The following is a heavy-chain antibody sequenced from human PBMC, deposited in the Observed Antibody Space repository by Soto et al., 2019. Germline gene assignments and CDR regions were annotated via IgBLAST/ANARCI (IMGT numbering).Heavy chain of an antibody. CDR3: AKDKDLRELLTFLDY. CDR2: ISGGGDKT. Sequence: GVSLGLSCGASGFTFLSYAMSWVRQAPGKGLEWVSAISGGGDKTYYADSVKGRFTISRDNSKNTLYLEMNSLRAEDTAVYYCAKDKDLRELLTFLDYWGQGTLVTVSS. V-gene: IGHV3-23*01. D-gene: IGHD1-26*01. CDR1: GFTFLSYA. J-gene: IGHJ4*02.